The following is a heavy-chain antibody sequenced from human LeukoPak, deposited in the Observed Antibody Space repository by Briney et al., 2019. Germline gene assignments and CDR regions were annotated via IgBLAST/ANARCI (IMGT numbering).Heavy chain of an antibody. D-gene: IGHD3-10*01. CDR3: ARDNGEFDY. CDR2: MYYSGTT. Sequence: PSETLSLTCTVSGDSINSNTYFWGWIRQPPGKGLEWIGSMYYSGTTYYKTSLKSRVTMSVDTSKNQFSLKLSSVTAADTAVYYCARDNGEFDYWGQGTLVTVSS. CDR1: GDSINSNTYF. J-gene: IGHJ4*02. V-gene: IGHV4-39*07.